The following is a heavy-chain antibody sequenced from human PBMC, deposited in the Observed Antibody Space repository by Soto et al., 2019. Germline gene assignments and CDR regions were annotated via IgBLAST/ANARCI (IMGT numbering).Heavy chain of an antibody. CDR1: GFTFSSYS. Sequence: VQLVESGGGLVKPGGSLRLSCAASGFTFSSYSMNWVRQAPGKGLEWVSSISSSSSYIYYADSVKGRFTISRDNAKNSLYLQMNSLRAEDTAVYYCARARLGYCSGGSCYSISAFDIWGQGTMVTVSS. V-gene: IGHV3-21*01. CDR3: ARARLGYCSGGSCYSISAFDI. CDR2: ISSSSSYI. J-gene: IGHJ3*02. D-gene: IGHD2-15*01.